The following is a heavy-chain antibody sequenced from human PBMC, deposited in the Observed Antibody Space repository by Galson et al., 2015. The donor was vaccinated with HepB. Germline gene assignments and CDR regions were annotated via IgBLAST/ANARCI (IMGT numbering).Heavy chain of an antibody. V-gene: IGHV3-23*01. CDR1: GFTFSTYA. D-gene: IGHD1-26*01. CDR2: FSDSGTST. CDR3: AKPKYSGSYYSGSFDI. Sequence: SLRLSCAASGFTFSTYAMSWVRQAPGKGLEWVSTFSDSGTSTYYADSVKGRFTISRDNSKNTLYLQMNSLRVEDTAVYYCAKPKYSGSYYSGSFDIWGQGTMVTVSS. J-gene: IGHJ3*02.